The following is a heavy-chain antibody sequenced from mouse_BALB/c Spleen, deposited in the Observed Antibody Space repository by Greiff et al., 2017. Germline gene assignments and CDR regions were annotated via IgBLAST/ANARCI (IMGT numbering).Heavy chain of an antibody. V-gene: IGHV5-6-3*01. Sequence: DVHLVESGGGLVQPGGSLKLSCAASGFTFSSYGMSWVRQTPDKRLELVATINSNGGSTYYPDSVKGRFTISRDNAKNTLYLQMSSLKSEDTAMYYCARDQGGYFDYWGQGTTLTVSS. J-gene: IGHJ2*01. CDR1: GFTFSSYG. CDR2: INSNGGST. CDR3: ARDQGGYFDY.